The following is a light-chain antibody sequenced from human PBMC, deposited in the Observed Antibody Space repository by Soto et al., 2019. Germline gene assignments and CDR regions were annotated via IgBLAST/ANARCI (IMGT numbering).Light chain of an antibody. CDR2: AAY. V-gene: IGKV1-27*01. J-gene: IGKJ3*01. CDR1: QGISNF. CDR3: QEYLSAPFT. Sequence: DIQMTQSPSSLSASVGDRVTITCRASQGISNFLAWYRQKPGKVPKPLIYAAYTLQSGVPSRFSGSGSGTDFTLTISSLQPEDVATYYCQEYLSAPFTFGPGTKVDIK.